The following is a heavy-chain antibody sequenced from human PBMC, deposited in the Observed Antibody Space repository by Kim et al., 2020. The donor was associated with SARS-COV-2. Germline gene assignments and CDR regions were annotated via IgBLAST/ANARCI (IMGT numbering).Heavy chain of an antibody. CDR2: ISGSGGST. V-gene: IGHV3-23*01. CDR3: AKSGGGRRDGYKNYYYYGMDV. J-gene: IGHJ6*02. CDR1: GFTFSSYA. Sequence: GGSLRLSCAASGFTFSSYAMSWVRQAPGKGLEWVSAISGSGGSTYYADSVKGRFTISRDNSKNTLYLQMNSLRAEDTAVYYCAKSGGGRRDGYKNYYYYGMDVWGQGTTVTVSS. D-gene: IGHD5-12*01.